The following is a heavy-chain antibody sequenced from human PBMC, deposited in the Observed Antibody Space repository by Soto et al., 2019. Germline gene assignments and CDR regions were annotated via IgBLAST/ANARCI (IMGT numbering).Heavy chain of an antibody. V-gene: IGHV4-59*01. Sequence: PSETLSLTCTVSGGSISSYYWSWIRQPPGKGLEWIGYIYYSGSTNYNPSLKSRVTISVDTSKNQFSLKLSSVTAADTAVYYCARESSIAARPYNNWFDPWGQGTLVTVSS. J-gene: IGHJ5*02. D-gene: IGHD6-6*01. CDR3: ARESSIAARPYNNWFDP. CDR1: GGSISSYY. CDR2: IYYSGST.